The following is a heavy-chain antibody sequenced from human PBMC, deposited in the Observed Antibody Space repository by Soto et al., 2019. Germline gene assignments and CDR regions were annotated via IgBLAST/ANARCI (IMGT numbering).Heavy chain of an antibody. CDR3: ARVYCTNGVCSWFDP. CDR2: INPNSGGT. D-gene: IGHD2-8*01. Sequence: ASVKVSCKASGYTFTGYYMDWVRQAPGQGLEWMGWINPNSGGTNYAQKFQGRVTMTRDTSISTAYMELSRLRSDDTAVYYCARVYCTNGVCSWFDPWGQGTLVTVSS. CDR1: GYTFTGYY. J-gene: IGHJ5*02. V-gene: IGHV1-2*02.